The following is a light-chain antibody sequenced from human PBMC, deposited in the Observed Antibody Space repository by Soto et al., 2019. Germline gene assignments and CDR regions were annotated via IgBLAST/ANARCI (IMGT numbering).Light chain of an antibody. V-gene: IGLV2-14*01. J-gene: IGLJ2*01. CDR2: DVT. CDR3: SSYTGSRTYVV. Sequence: QSALTQPASVSGSPGQSITISCTGSSSDVGGYHDVSWYQQHPAKAPKLMIYDVTNRPPGVSNRFSGSKSGNTASLTISGLQAEDEADYYCSSYTGSRTYVVFGGGTKLTVL. CDR1: SSDVGGYHD.